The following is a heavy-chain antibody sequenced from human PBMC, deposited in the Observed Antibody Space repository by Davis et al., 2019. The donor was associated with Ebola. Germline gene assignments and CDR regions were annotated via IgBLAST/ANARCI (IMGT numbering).Heavy chain of an antibody. CDR3: TRDSGLGGDYNDF. D-gene: IGHD3-10*01. J-gene: IGHJ4*02. Sequence: GGSLRLSCAATGFSVNERYMGWVRQAPGRGLEWVTTASVTGHIYYAESVKGRFIISKDAAKNTLNLLMNNLRSEDTAIYFCTRDSGLGGDYNDFWGQGTHVTVTT. CDR1: GFSVNERY. V-gene: IGHV3-53*05. CDR2: ASVTGHI.